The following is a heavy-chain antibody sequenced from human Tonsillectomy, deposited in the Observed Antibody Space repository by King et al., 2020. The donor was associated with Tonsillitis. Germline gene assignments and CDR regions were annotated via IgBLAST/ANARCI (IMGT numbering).Heavy chain of an antibody. V-gene: IGHV4-59*01. D-gene: IGHD5-12*01. Sequence: QLQESGPGLVKPSETLSLTCTVSGGSISSYYWSWIRQPPGKGLEWIGYIYYSGSTNYNPSLKSRDTISVDTSKNQFSLKLSSVTAADTAVYYFAREVAGFDYYYMDVWGKGTTVTVSS. J-gene: IGHJ6*03. CDR1: GGSISSYY. CDR3: AREVAGFDYYYMDV. CDR2: IYYSGST.